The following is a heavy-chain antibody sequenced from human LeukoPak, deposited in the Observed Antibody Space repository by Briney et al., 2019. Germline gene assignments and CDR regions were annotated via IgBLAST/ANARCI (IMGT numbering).Heavy chain of an antibody. J-gene: IGHJ3*02. V-gene: IGHV3-74*01. Sequence: GGSLRLSCAASGFTFSSYWMHWVRQAPGKGLVWVTRISADGSYPLYADSVKGRFTISRDNAKNTLYLQMNSLRAEDTAVYYCATANPGPDIWGQGTTVTVSS. D-gene: IGHD1-1*01. CDR3: ATANPGPDI. CDR1: GFTFSSYW. CDR2: ISADGSYP.